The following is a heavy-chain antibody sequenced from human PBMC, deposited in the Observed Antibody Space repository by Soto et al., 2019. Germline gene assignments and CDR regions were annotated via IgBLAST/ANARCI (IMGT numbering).Heavy chain of an antibody. D-gene: IGHD3-9*01. CDR1: GYTFTSYW. J-gene: IGHJ4*02. Sequence: GESLKLSCKASGYTFTSYWIGLVRQMPGKGLEWMGFIYPGDSDARYSPSFEGQVTISVDKSINTAYLRWNSLKASDTAIYYCARQPDYNILTGYLYYFDYWGQGTPVTVSS. CDR3: ARQPDYNILTGYLYYFDY. V-gene: IGHV5-51*01. CDR2: IYPGDSDA.